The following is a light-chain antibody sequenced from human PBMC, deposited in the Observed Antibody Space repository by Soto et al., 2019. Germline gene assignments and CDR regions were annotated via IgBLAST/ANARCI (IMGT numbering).Light chain of an antibody. CDR1: QSVSSSY. CDR2: GAS. V-gene: IGKV3-20*01. J-gene: IGKJ2*01. Sequence: EIVLTQSPGTLSLSPGERATLSCRASQSVSSSYLAWYQHKPGQAPRLLIYGASSRATGIPDRFSGSGSGTDFTLTISRLEPEDFAVYYCQQYGNSPYTFSQGTNLEIK. CDR3: QQYGNSPYT.